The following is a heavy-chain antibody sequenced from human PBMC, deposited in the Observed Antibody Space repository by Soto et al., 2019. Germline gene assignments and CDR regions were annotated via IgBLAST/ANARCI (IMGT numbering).Heavy chain of an antibody. CDR2: MNAKSGGT. Sequence: QAHLEQSGAEVKRPGASVKVSCKVSGYTFSDFDINWLRHAYGQGPERMGWMNAKSGGTFFAQRFQGKFLMTWDTSLRTAYMELRSLTSDDTAMYYFARGNTFNYAGFVVWGQGNTVAVSS. CDR3: ARGNTFNYAGFVV. D-gene: IGHD3-16*01. J-gene: IGHJ6*02. V-gene: IGHV1-8*01. CDR1: GYTFSDFD.